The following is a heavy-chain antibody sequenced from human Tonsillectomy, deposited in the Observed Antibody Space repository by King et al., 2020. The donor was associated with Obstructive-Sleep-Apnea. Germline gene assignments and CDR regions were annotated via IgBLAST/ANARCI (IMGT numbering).Heavy chain of an antibody. CDR1: GGSISSGGYY. CDR3: ARASLAGSYYYYYGMDV. Sequence: VQLQESGPGLVKPSQTLSLTCTVSGGSISSGGYYWSWIRQHPGKGLEGIGYIYYSGSTYYNPSLKSRVTISVDTSKNQFSLKLSSVTAADTAVYYCARASLAGSYYYYYGMDVWGQGTTVTVSS. J-gene: IGHJ6*02. V-gene: IGHV4-31*03. D-gene: IGHD6-19*01. CDR2: IYYSGST.